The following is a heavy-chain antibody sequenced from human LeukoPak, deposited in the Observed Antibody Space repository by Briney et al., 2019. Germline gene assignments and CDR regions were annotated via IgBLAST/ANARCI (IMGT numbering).Heavy chain of an antibody. CDR1: GFTFSSYA. CDR3: AKVLPFGCSSTSCYEVGFEYYYGMDV. Sequence: GGSLRLSCAASGFTFSSYAMSWVRQAPGKGLEWVSAISGSGGSTYYADSVKGRFTISRDNSKNTLYLQMNSLRAEDTAVYYCAKVLPFGCSSTSCYEVGFEYYYGMDVWGQGTTVTVSS. J-gene: IGHJ6*02. CDR2: ISGSGGST. D-gene: IGHD2-2*01. V-gene: IGHV3-23*01.